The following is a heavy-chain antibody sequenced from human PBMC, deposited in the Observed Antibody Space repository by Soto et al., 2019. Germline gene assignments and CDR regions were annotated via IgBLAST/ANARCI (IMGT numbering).Heavy chain of an antibody. J-gene: IGHJ4*02. Sequence: SETLSLTCTVSGGSISSSSYYWGWIRQPPGKGLEWIGSIYYSGSTYYNPSLKSRVTISVDTSKNQFSLKLSSVTAADTAVYYCARAVSGWTPYFDYWGQGTLVTVSS. CDR2: IYYSGST. V-gene: IGHV4-39*01. D-gene: IGHD6-19*01. CDR3: ARAVSGWTPYFDY. CDR1: GGSISSSSYY.